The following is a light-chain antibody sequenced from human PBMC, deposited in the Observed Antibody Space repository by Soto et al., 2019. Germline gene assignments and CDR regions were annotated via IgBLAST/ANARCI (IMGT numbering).Light chain of an antibody. V-gene: IGLV1-47*02. CDR1: SSNIGSNY. CDR2: SNN. CDR3: AAWDDSLSGAV. J-gene: IGLJ1*01. Sequence: QSVLTQPPSASGTPGQRVTISCSGSSSNIGSNYVYWYQQLPGTAPKLLIYSNNQRPSGVPDRFSGSKSGTSASLAISGLRSEDEADYYCAAWDDSLSGAVFGTGTQLTVL.